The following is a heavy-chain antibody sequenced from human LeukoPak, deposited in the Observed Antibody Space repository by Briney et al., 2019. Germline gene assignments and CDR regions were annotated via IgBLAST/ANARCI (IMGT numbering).Heavy chain of an antibody. Sequence: ASVNVSCTASGYTFTVYYMHWVRQAPGQGLEWMGWINPNSGGTNYAQKFQGRVTITRDTSISTAYMELSRLRSDDTAVYYCARCGLTVVTPFDYWGQGTLVTVSS. D-gene: IGHD4-23*01. CDR2: INPNSGGT. J-gene: IGHJ4*02. CDR3: ARCGLTVVTPFDY. CDR1: GYTFTVYY. V-gene: IGHV1-2*02.